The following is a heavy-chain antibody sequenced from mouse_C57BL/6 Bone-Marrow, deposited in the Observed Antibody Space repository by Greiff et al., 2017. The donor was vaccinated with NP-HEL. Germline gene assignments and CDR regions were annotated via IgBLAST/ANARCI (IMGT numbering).Heavy chain of an antibody. CDR1: GFTFSDYY. V-gene: IGHV5-12*01. J-gene: IGHJ4*01. CDR2: ISNGGGST. Sequence: DVMLVESGGGLVQPGGSLKLSCAASGFTFSDYYMYWVRQTPEKRLEWVAYISNGGGSTYYPDTVKGRFTISRDNANNTLYLQMSRLKSEDTAVYYCARQYVSAAMDYWGQGTSVTVSS. CDR3: ARQYVSAAMDY. D-gene: IGHD2-14*01.